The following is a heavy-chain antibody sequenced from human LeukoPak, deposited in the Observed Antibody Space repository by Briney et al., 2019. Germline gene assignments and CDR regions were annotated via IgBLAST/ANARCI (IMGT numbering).Heavy chain of an antibody. CDR3: ARRLGCSGGSCYLNWFDP. CDR2: SHQSGAT. CDR1: GYSISSGYY. D-gene: IGHD2-15*01. J-gene: IGHJ5*02. Sequence: SETLSLTCTVSGYSISSGYYWGWIRQPPGKGLEWIGSSHQSGATYYNPSLKSRVTISVDTSKNQFSLKLSSVTAADTAVYYCARRLGCSGGSCYLNWFDPWGQGTLVTVSS. V-gene: IGHV4-38-2*02.